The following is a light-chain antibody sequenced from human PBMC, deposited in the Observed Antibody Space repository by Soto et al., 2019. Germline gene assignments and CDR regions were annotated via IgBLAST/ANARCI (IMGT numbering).Light chain of an antibody. CDR3: QQYHNSPPT. J-gene: IGKJ1*01. CDR1: QSVSSSY. V-gene: IGKV3-20*01. CDR2: GAS. Sequence: EIVCTPSPGTLSLSPGERATLSCRASQSVSSSYLAWYQRKPGQAPRLLIYGASSRATGIPDRFSGGGSGTDFTLTIRRLETEEFAVYYCQQYHNSPPTFGQGTKVDIK.